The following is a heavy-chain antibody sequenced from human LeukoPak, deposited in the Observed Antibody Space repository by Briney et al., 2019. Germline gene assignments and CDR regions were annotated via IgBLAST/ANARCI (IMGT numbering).Heavy chain of an antibody. J-gene: IGHJ4*02. V-gene: IGHV3-48*01. CDR3: ARGSILAAAG. D-gene: IGHD6-13*01. CDR2: ISSTSTTI. Sequence: GGSLRLSCAASGFTFSSHTMSWVRQAPGKGLEWVSYISSTSTTIYYADSVEGRFTISRDNAKNSLYLQMNSLRAEDTAVYYCARGSILAAAGWGQGTLVTVSS. CDR1: GFTFSSHT.